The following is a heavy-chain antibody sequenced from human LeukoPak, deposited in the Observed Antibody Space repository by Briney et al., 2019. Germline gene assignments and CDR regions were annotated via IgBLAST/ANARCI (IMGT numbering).Heavy chain of an antibody. J-gene: IGHJ4*02. CDR1: GGSISSYY. CDR2: IYYSGST. Sequence: WETLSLTCTVSGGSISSYYWSWIRQPPGKGLEWIGYIYYSGSTNYNPSLKSRVTISVDTSKNQFSLKLSSVTAADTAVYYCARDAHPYGSGSYLFDYWGQGTLVTVSS. D-gene: IGHD3-10*01. V-gene: IGHV4-59*01. CDR3: ARDAHPYGSGSYLFDY.